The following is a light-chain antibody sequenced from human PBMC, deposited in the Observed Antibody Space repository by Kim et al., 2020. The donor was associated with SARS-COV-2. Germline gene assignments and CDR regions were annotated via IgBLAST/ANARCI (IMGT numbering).Light chain of an antibody. Sequence: QLVLTQSPSASASLGASVRLTCTLSSGHSSFVIAWHQQQPEKGPRYLMKLSSDGSHTKGDGIPDRFSGSSSGAERYLTISSLQSEDEADYYCQTWGTGIRVFGGGTQLTVL. V-gene: IGLV4-69*01. CDR1: SGHSSFV. J-gene: IGLJ3*02. CDR2: LSSDGSH. CDR3: QTWGTGIRV.